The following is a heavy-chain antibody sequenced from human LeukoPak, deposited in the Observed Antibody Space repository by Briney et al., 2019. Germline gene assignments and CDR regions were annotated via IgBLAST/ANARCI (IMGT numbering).Heavy chain of an antibody. CDR2: IYSGGST. J-gene: IGHJ4*02. D-gene: IGHD2-2*01. Sequence: PGVSLRLSCAASGFTVSSNYMSWVRQAPGKGLEGVSVIYSGGSTYYADSVKGRFTISRDNSKNTLYLQMNSLRAEDTAVYYCARRYCSSTSCYDYWGQGTLVTVSS. CDR3: ARRYCSSTSCYDY. CDR1: GFTVSSNY. V-gene: IGHV3-66*01.